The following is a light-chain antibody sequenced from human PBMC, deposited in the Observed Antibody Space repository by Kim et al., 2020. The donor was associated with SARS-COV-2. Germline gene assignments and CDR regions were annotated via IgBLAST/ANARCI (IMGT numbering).Light chain of an antibody. CDR3: RVWDTSSNHVV. V-gene: IGLV3-21*04. Sequence: APGKEGGSTRAGNDVGSDGVHWSQQTPARAPGVVIFYDSDRPSGIPERLAGSNSGNTAPLTISGVEYGDEADYYWRVWDTSSNHVVFGGGTQLTVL. CDR2: YDS. J-gene: IGLJ2*01. CDR1: DVGSDG.